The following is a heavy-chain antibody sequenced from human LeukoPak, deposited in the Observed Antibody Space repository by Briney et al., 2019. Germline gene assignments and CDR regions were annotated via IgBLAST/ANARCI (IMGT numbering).Heavy chain of an antibody. CDR2: SGST. D-gene: IGHD6-19*01. CDR3: ARDVRGVAGLFDY. CDR1: GYSISSGYY. Sequence: PSETLSLTCTVSGYSISSGYYWGWIRQPPGKGLEWIGSGSTYYNPSLKSRVTISVDTSKNQFSLKLSSVTAADTAVYYCARDVRGVAGLFDYWGQGTLVTVSS. J-gene: IGHJ4*02. V-gene: IGHV4-38-2*02.